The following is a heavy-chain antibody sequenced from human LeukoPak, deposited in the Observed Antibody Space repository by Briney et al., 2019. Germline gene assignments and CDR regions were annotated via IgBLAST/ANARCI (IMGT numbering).Heavy chain of an antibody. V-gene: IGHV3-15*01. CDR2: IKSKTDGGTT. CDR1: GFTFSNAW. D-gene: IGHD2-2*01. CDR3: TRDRGYCSSTSCYANDAPAY. Sequence: GGSLRLSCAASGFTFSNAWMSWVRQAPGKGLEWVGRIKSKTDGGTTDYAAPVKGRFTISRDDSKSIAYLQMNSLKTEDTAVYYCTRDRGYCSSTSCYANDAPAYWGQGTLVTVSS. J-gene: IGHJ4*02.